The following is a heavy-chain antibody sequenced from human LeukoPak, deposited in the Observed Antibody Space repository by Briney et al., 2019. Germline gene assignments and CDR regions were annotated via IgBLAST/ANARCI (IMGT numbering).Heavy chain of an antibody. D-gene: IGHD2-2*01. CDR1: GYTFTSYG. CDR3: ARGGYCSSTSCYAAFDS. Sequence: VASVKVSCKASGYTFTSYGISWVRQAPGQGLEWMGWISAYNGYANYAQKLQGRVTMTTDTSTSTAYMELRSLRSDDTAVYYCARGGYCSSTSCYAAFDSWGQGTLVTVSS. CDR2: ISAYNGYA. J-gene: IGHJ4*02. V-gene: IGHV1-18*01.